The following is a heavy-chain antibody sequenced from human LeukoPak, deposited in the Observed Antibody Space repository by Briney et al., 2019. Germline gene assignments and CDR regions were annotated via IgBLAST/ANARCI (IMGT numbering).Heavy chain of an antibody. CDR2: ISSSSSYI. CDR1: GFTFSSYS. V-gene: IGHV3-21*01. Sequence: GGSRRLSCAASGFTFSSYSMNWVRQAPGKGLEWVSSISSSSSYIYYADSVKGRFTISRDNAKNSLYLQMNSLRAEDTAVYYCASVYDFLRGDYWGQGTLVTVSS. D-gene: IGHD3-3*01. CDR3: ASVYDFLRGDY. J-gene: IGHJ4*02.